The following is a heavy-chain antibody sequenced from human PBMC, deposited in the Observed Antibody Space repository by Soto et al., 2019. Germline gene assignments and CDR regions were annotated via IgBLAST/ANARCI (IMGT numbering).Heavy chain of an antibody. CDR1: GFICSSYD. J-gene: IGHJ3*02. D-gene: IGHD2-8*02. V-gene: IGHV3-23*01. CDR3: AKATATGGGASDI. Sequence: SLRLSCAASGFICSSYDMSWVRQAPGKGLEWVSTILVDGRTFYVDSVKGRFTISRDTSKNTVYLQMNSLTAGDTALYYCAKATATGGGASDICGQGTMVTVSS. CDR2: ILVDGRT.